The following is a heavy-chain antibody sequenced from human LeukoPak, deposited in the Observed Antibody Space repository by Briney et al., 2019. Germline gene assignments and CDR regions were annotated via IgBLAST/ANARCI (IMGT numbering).Heavy chain of an antibody. D-gene: IGHD2-15*01. J-gene: IGHJ4*02. CDR2: IYYSGST. V-gene: IGHV4-61*02. Sequence: PSQTLSLTCTVSGGSISSGSYYWSWIRQPAGKGLEWIGSIYYSGSTYYNPSLKSRVTISVDTSKNQFSLKLSSVTAADTAVYYCARVCCCGSCYSDYWGQGTLVTVSS. CDR1: GGSISSGSYY. CDR3: ARVCCCGSCYSDY.